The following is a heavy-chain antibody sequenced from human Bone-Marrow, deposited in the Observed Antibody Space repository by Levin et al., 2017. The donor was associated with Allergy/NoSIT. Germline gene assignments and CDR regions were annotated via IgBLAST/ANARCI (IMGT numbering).Heavy chain of an antibody. CDR1: GFTFSSYG. Sequence: GGSLRLSCAASGFTFSSYGMHWVRQAPGKGLEWVAVIWYDGSNKYYADSVKGRFTISRDNSKNTLYLQMNSLRAEDTAVYYCARGGRLVPAATYGWGNHFDYWGQGTLVTVSS. J-gene: IGHJ4*02. D-gene: IGHD2-2*01. CDR3: ARGGRLVPAATYGWGNHFDY. V-gene: IGHV3-33*01. CDR2: IWYDGSNK.